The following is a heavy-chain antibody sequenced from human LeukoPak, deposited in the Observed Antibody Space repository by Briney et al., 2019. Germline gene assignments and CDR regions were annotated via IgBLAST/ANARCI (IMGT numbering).Heavy chain of an antibody. CDR2: INHSGST. V-gene: IGHV4-34*01. D-gene: IGHD6-13*01. Sequence: SETLSLTCAVYGGSFSGYYWSWIRQPPGKGLEWIGEINHSGSTNYNPSLKSRVTISVDTSKNQFSLKLSSVTAADTAVYYCARSFANRGYSSSWYGVFDYWGQGTLVTVSS. CDR1: GGSFSGYY. CDR3: ARSFANRGYSSSWYGVFDY. J-gene: IGHJ4*02.